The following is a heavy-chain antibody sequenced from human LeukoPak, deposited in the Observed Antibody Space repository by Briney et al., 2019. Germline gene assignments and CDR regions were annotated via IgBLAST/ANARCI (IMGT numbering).Heavy chain of an antibody. Sequence: ASVKVSRKASGYTFTGYYMHWVRQAPGHGLEWMGWINPNSGGTNYAQKFQGRVTMTRDTSISTAYMELSRLRSDDTAVYYCARGLMIVVPPYGYWGQGTLVTVSS. V-gene: IGHV1-2*02. D-gene: IGHD3-22*01. CDR1: GYTFTGYY. J-gene: IGHJ4*02. CDR2: INPNSGGT. CDR3: ARGLMIVVPPYGY.